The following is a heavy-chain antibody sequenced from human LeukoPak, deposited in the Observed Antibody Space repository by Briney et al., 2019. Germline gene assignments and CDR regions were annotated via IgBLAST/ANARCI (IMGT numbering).Heavy chain of an antibody. J-gene: IGHJ4*02. CDR3: ARHGGFTPPDY. Sequence: SSETLSLTCTVSGVSITGDSYYWAWIRQPPGKNLEWIGSLYHTGAVHYNPSLKSRVTISEDTPKNQFSLKLTSVTAADTAMYYCARHGGFTPPDYWGQGTLVAVSS. V-gene: IGHV4-39*01. CDR1: GVSITGDSYY. CDR2: LYHTGAV. D-gene: IGHD3-16*01.